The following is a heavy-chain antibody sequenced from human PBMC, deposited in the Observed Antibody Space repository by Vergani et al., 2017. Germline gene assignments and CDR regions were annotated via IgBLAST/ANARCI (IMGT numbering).Heavy chain of an antibody. D-gene: IGHD3-16*01. CDR2: IYYSGST. Sequence: VQLQESGPGLVKPSQTLSLTCTVSGGSINSGGYYWSWIRQHPAKGLEWIGYIYYSGSTNYNPSLKSRVTIPVDTSKNQFSLKLSSVTAADTAVYYCASGGNGPVDYWGQGTLVTVSS. CDR1: GGSINSGGYY. CDR3: ASGGNGPVDY. J-gene: IGHJ4*02. V-gene: IGHV4-31*03.